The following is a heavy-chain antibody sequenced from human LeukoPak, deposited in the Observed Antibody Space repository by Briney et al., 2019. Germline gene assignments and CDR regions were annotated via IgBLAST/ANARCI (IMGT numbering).Heavy chain of an antibody. V-gene: IGHV4-39*07. Sequence: SETLSLTCTVSGGSISSSSYYWGWIRQPPGKGLEWIGSIYYSGSTYYNPSLKSRVTMSLDTSKNQFSLKLRSVTAADTAVYFCARALPDYEILTSHPAPFDSWGQGTLVTVSS. CDR3: ARALPDYEILTSHPAPFDS. D-gene: IGHD3-9*01. CDR1: GGSISSSSYY. J-gene: IGHJ4*02. CDR2: IYYSGST.